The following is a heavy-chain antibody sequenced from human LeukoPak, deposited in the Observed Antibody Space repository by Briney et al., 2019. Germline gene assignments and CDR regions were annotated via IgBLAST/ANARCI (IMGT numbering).Heavy chain of an antibody. J-gene: IGHJ4*02. CDR1: GGSISSGSYY. V-gene: IGHV4-61*02. CDR3: ARLGDGAISGSSGLDY. CDR2: IYTSGST. Sequence: SQTLSLTCTVSGGSISSGSYYWSGIRQPGGKGLQWIGRIYTSGSTNYNPSLKSRVTISVDTSKNQFSLKLSSVTAADTAVYYCARLGDGAISGSSGLDYWGQGTLVTVSS. D-gene: IGHD3-22*01.